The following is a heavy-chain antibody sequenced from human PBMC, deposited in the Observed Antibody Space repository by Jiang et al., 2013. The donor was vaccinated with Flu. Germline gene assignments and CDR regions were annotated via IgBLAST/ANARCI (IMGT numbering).Heavy chain of an antibody. CDR3: ARDRSRDYFDY. V-gene: IGHV3-33*01. CDR2: IWYDGSNK. CDR1: GFIFRNHG. J-gene: IGHJ4*02. Sequence: QLVESGGGVVQSGRSLRLSCAASGFIFRNHGMHWVRQAPGKGLEWVAVIWYDGSNKYYADSVKGRFTMSRDNSKNTLYLQMNSLRAEDTAVYYCARDRSRDYFDYWGQGTLVTVSS.